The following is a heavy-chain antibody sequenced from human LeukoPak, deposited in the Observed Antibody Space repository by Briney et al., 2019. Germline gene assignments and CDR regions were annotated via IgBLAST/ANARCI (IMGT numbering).Heavy chain of an antibody. CDR2: IYYSGST. J-gene: IGHJ5*02. V-gene: IGHV4-59*01. CDR1: GGSISSYY. CDR3: ARDRAADILTGYPEYNWFDP. Sequence: SETLSLTCTVSGGSISSYYWSWIRQPPGKGLEWIGYIYYSGSTNYNPSLKSRVTISVDTSKNQFSLKLSSVTAADTAVYYCARDRAADILTGYPEYNWFDPWGQGTLVTVSS. D-gene: IGHD3-9*01.